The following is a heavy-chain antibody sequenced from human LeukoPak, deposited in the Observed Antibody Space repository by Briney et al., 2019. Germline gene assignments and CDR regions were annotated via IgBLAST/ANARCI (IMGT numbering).Heavy chain of an antibody. CDR2: IYHSGST. CDR1: GGSISSSNW. Sequence: SETLSLTCAVSGGSISSSNWWSWVRQPPGKGLEWIGEIYHSGSTNYNPSLKSRVTISVDKSKNQFSLKLSSVTAADTAVYYCAGLVAGTSLESFDYWGQGTLVTVSS. D-gene: IGHD6-19*01. CDR3: AGLVAGTSLESFDY. V-gene: IGHV4-4*02. J-gene: IGHJ4*02.